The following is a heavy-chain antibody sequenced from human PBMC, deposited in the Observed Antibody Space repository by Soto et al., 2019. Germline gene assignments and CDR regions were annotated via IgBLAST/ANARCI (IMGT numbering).Heavy chain of an antibody. D-gene: IGHD3-10*01. J-gene: IGHJ4*02. V-gene: IGHV3-15*01. CDR3: TTDHPDVLLWFGARAQIDY. CDR1: GVTFSNAL. Sequence: PWGSLRLSCAASGVTFSNALMSWVRQAPGKGLEWVGRIKSKTDGGTTDYAAPVKGRFTISRDDSKNTLYLQMNSLKTEDTAVYYCTTDHPDVLLWFGARAQIDYWGQGTLVTVSS. CDR2: IKSKTDGGTT.